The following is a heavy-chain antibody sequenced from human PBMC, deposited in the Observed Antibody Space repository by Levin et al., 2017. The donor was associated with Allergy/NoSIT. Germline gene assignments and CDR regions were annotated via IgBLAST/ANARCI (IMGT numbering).Heavy chain of an antibody. CDR2: LNQGGSHT. CDR3: ARWVGYGWLDY. Sequence: PSETLSLTCAASGFTFSSYDMSWVRQAPGKGLEWVSGLNQGGSHTEYAGSVKGRFTISRDISQNTLFLQMNSLRAEDTAVYYCARWVGYGWLDYWGPGTLVTVSS. V-gene: IGHV3-23*01. D-gene: IGHD5-18*01. J-gene: IGHJ4*02. CDR1: GFTFSSYD.